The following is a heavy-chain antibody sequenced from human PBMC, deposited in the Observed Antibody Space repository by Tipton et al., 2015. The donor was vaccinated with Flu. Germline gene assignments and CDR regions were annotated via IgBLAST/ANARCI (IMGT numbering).Heavy chain of an antibody. J-gene: IGHJ6*03. CDR1: GGSISSYY. Sequence: TLSLTCTVSGGSISSYYWSWIRQPPGKGLEWIGYIYYSGSTNYNPSLKSRVTISVDTSKNQFSLKPSSVTAADTAVYYCARGRRAYDSSGYYLGYYYHMDVWGKGTTVTVSS. CDR3: ARGRRAYDSSGYYLGYYYHMDV. CDR2: IYYSGST. V-gene: IGHV4-59*12. D-gene: IGHD3-22*01.